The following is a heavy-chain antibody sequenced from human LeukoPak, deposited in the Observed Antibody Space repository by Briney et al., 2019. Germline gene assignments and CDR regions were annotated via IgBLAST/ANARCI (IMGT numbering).Heavy chain of an antibody. J-gene: IGHJ4*02. CDR3: AKEEYYYDSSGYSTPLDY. Sequence: GGSLRPSCAASGFTFSSYAMSWVRQAPGKGLEWVSAISGSGGSTYYADSVKGRFTISRDNSKNTLYLQMNSLRAEDTAVYYCAKEEYYYDSSGYSTPLDYWGQGTLVTVSS. D-gene: IGHD3-22*01. CDR2: ISGSGGST. V-gene: IGHV3-23*01. CDR1: GFTFSSYA.